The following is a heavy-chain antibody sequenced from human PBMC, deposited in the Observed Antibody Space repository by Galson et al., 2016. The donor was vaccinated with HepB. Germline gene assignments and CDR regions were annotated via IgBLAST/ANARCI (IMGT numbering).Heavy chain of an antibody. J-gene: IGHJ1*01. CDR1: GYTFTNYG. CDR2: ISGNNGET. D-gene: IGHD2-8*02. V-gene: IGHV1-18*01. CDR3: AAGAWEFFQH. Sequence: QSGAEVKKPGKSLKVSCKASGYTFTNYGVTWVRQAPGQGLEWMGWISGNNGETKLAQKFQGRVTMTTDTPTSTGYMELRSLRSDDTAVYYCAAGAWEFFQHWGQGALVIVSS.